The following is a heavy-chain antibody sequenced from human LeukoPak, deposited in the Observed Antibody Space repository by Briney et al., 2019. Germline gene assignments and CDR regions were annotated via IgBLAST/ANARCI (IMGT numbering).Heavy chain of an antibody. CDR2: IYPGDSDT. Sequence: GESLKISCQASGYIFDKYWIGWVRQMPGKGLEWMGIIYPGDSDTKYGPPFQGQVTISVDKSINTVYLQWSSLKASDTAMYYCAARSGSYIFYWGQGTLVTVSS. D-gene: IGHD1-26*01. CDR1: GYIFDKYW. CDR3: AARSGSYIFY. V-gene: IGHV5-51*01. J-gene: IGHJ4*02.